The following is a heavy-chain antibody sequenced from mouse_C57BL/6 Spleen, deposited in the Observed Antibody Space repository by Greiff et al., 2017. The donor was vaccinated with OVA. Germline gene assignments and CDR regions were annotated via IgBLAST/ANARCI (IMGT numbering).Heavy chain of an antibody. D-gene: IGHD1-1*01. CDR3: ARRHYYGSSSGYFDV. Sequence: VQLQESGAELMKPGASVKLSCKATGYTFTGYWIEWVKQRPGHGLEWIVEILPGSGSTNYNEKFKGKATFTADTSSNTAYMQLSSLTTEDSAIYYCARRHYYGSSSGYFDVWGTGTTVTVSS. CDR2: ILPGSGST. J-gene: IGHJ1*03. V-gene: IGHV1-9*01. CDR1: GYTFTGYW.